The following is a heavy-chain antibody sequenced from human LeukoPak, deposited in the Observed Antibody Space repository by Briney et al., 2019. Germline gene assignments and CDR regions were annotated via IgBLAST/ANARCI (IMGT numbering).Heavy chain of an antibody. CDR1: VGSVFSVSYY. Sequence: PSGTLSHTCTVSVGSVFSVSYYWSSTRHPPRKGLEWIGYIHYSGSTNYNPGLESRVTLSVHTSKNQFSLKLNSVTAADTAVYYCARDKVYCSRTSCYGLEYWGQGTLVSVSS. J-gene: IGHJ4*02. CDR3: ARDKVYCSRTSCYGLEY. V-gene: IGHV4-61*01. CDR2: IHYSGST. D-gene: IGHD2-2*01.